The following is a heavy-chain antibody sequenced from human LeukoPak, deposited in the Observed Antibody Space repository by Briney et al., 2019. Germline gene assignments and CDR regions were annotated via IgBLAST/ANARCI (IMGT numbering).Heavy chain of an antibody. J-gene: IGHJ4*02. CDR1: GFSVSNYY. V-gene: IGHV3-53*01. CDR2: MYTGGGR. CDR3: ASGWLQHQ. D-gene: IGHD5-24*01. Sequence: GGSLRLSCAASGFSVSNYYMSWVRQPPGKGLEWVSVMYTGGGRYYGDSVKGRFTISRDNSKNTLYLQMNSLRAEDTAVYYCASGWLQHQWGQGPLVTVSS.